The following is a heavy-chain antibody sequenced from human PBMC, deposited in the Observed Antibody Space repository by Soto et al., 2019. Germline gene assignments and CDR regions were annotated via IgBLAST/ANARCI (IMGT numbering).Heavy chain of an antibody. CDR2: MYHSGNT. CDR3: ARHRGSTGPNY. Sequence: QLQLQESGPGLVKPSETLSLTCSVSDDSISSNNHYWGWIRQPPGKGLEWIGSMYHSGNTYHNPSLKSRVTISLDTYKNQLSLNLRSVTAADTAVYYCARHRGSTGPNYWGQGTLVTVSS. V-gene: IGHV4-39*01. J-gene: IGHJ4*02. CDR1: DDSISSNNHY. D-gene: IGHD3-10*01.